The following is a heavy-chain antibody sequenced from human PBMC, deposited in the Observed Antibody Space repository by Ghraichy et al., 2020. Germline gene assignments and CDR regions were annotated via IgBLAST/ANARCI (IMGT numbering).Heavy chain of an antibody. CDR1: GYIFTGYY. CDR3: ARDYYGSGSYYNNPL. J-gene: IGHJ3*01. D-gene: IGHD3-10*01. Sequence: ASVKVSCEASGYIFTGYYMHWVRQAPGQGLEWMGRINPNTGGTNYAQKFQGRVAMTRDTSISTAYMELSRLRSDDTAVYYCARDYYGSGSYYNNPLWGQGTMVTVSP. CDR2: INPNTGGT. V-gene: IGHV1-2*06.